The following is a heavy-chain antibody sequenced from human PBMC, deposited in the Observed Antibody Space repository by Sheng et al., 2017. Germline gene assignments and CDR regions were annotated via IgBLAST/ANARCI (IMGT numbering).Heavy chain of an antibody. V-gene: IGHV4-61*09. Sequence: QVQLQESGPGLVKPSQTLSLTCTVSGGSISSGSYYWSWIRQPAGKGLEWIGHIYTSGSTNYNPSLKSRVTISVDTSKNQFSLKLSSVTAADTAVYYCARVLYHYGSGFNWFDPWGQGTLVTVSS. D-gene: IGHD3-10*01. J-gene: IGHJ5*02. CDR2: IYTSGST. CDR3: ARVLYHYGSGFNWFDP. CDR1: GGSISSGSYY.